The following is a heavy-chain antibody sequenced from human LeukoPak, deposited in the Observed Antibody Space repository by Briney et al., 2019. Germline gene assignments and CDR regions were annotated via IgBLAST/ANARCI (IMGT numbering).Heavy chain of an antibody. V-gene: IGHV3-23*01. D-gene: IGHD3-22*01. J-gene: IGHJ4*02. Sequence: GGSLRLSCAASGFTFSTYAMSWVRQAPGKGLEWVSVISGSGGSTYYADSVEGRFTISRDNSKNTLYLQMHSLRVEDTATYYCVKRGYDTRGYYGYFDYWGQGALVTVSS. CDR3: VKRGYDTRGYYGYFDY. CDR1: GFTFSTYA. CDR2: ISGSGGST.